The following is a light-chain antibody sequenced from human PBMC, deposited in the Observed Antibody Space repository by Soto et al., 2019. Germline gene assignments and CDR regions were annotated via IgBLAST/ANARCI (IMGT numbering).Light chain of an antibody. CDR1: QTISSW. V-gene: IGKV1-5*03. Sequence: DIQMTQSPSTLSGSVGDRVTITCRASQTISSWLAWYQQKPGKAPKLLIYKASTLKSGVPSRFGGSGSGTEFTLTISSLQPDDFATYYCQHYNSYSEAVGQGTKV. CDR2: KAS. CDR3: QHYNSYSEA. J-gene: IGKJ1*01.